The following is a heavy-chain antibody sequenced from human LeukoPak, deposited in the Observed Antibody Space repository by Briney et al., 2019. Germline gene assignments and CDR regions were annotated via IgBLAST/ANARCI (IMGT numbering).Heavy chain of an antibody. V-gene: IGHV4-34*01. J-gene: IGHJ3*02. Sequence: SETLSLTCAVYGGSFSGYYWSWIRQPPGKGLEWLGEINHSGSTNYNPSLKSRVTISVDTSKNQFSLKLSSVTAADTAVYYCASEDSGYYYAFDIWGQGTMVTVSS. CDR1: GGSFSGYY. CDR3: ASEDSGYYYAFDI. D-gene: IGHD3-22*01. CDR2: INHSGST.